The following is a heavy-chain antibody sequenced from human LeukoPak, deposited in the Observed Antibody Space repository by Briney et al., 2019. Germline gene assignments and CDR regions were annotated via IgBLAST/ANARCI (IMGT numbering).Heavy chain of an antibody. CDR3: ARGDGYNPFDP. V-gene: IGHV1-69*13. J-gene: IGHJ5*02. Sequence: VASVKVSCKASGYSFTSYYIHWVRLAPGQGPEWMGGIIPIFGTANYAQKFQGRVTITADESTSTAYMELSSLRSEDTAVYYCARGDGYNPFDPWGQGTLVTVSS. D-gene: IGHD5-24*01. CDR1: GYSFTSYY. CDR2: IIPIFGTA.